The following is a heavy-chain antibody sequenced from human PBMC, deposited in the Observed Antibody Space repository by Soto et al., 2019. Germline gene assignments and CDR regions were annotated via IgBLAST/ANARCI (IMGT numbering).Heavy chain of an antibody. V-gene: IGHV4-59*01. D-gene: IGHD2-15*01. CDR2: IYSSGST. CDR1: GGSITSYY. CDR3: AATPRY. J-gene: IGHJ4*02. Sequence: QVQLQESGPGLVKPSETLSLTCTVSGGSITSYYWNWIRQPPGKGLEWIGYIYSSGSTNYNPSLKGRVTMSLGPSKNQVSLNVTSVAAADTAVYYCAATPRYWGQGRLVTVSS.